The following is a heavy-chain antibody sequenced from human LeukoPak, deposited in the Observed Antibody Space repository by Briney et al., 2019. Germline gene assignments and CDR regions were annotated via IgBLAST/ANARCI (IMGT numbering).Heavy chain of an antibody. J-gene: IGHJ4*02. D-gene: IGHD2-8*01. CDR2: ISAYNGNT. CDR1: GYTFTSYG. Sequence: ASVNVSCKASGYTFTSYGISWVRQAPGQGLEWMGWISAYNGNTNYAQKLQGRVTMTTDTSTSTAYMELRSLRSDDTAVYYCARGPRELMVYAIGYWGQGTLVTVSS. V-gene: IGHV1-18*01. CDR3: ARGPRELMVYAIGY.